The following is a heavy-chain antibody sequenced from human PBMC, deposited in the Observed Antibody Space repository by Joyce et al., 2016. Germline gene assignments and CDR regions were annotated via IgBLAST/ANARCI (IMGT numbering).Heavy chain of an antibody. Sequence: QVQLVESGGGVVQPGRSLRLSCAASGLTLSSYGVHGVRQAPGKGLEWVAVISYDVIYKYYADSVKGRFTISRDKSKNTVFLEMNSLRAEDTAVYYCAKILTATYSSGWFLDYWGQGTLVTVSS. D-gene: IGHD6-25*01. CDR2: ISYDVIYK. CDR1: GLTLSSYG. V-gene: IGHV3-30*18. CDR3: AKILTATYSSGWFLDY. J-gene: IGHJ4*02.